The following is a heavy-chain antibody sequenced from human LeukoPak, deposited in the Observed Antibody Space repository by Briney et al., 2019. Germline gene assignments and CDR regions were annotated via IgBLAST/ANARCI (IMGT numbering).Heavy chain of an antibody. D-gene: IGHD2-15*01. CDR3: AARPGEVAVPYDY. CDR2: INQDGSEK. CDR1: GFAFTSEG. V-gene: IGHV3-7*03. J-gene: IGHJ4*02. Sequence: GGPLRLSCAASGFAFTSEGMSWVRQTPGKGLEWAANINQDGSEKYYVDSVKGGFTISRDSSKNTMYLEMHSLRAEDTAVYYCAARPGEVAVPYDYWGQGTLVTVSS.